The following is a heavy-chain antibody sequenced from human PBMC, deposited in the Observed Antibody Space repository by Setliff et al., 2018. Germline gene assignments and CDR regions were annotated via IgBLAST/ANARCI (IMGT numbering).Heavy chain of an antibody. CDR2: IYYSGAT. Sequence: SETLSLTCTVSGGSISSYYWTWIRQPPGKGLEWIGFIYYSGATTYNPSLKSRVTISVDTSKNQFSLKLTSVTAADTAVYFCARHVGPADRADYFQHWGQGTLVTVSS. V-gene: IGHV4-59*08. CDR3: ARHVGPADRADYFQH. J-gene: IGHJ1*01. CDR1: GGSISSYY.